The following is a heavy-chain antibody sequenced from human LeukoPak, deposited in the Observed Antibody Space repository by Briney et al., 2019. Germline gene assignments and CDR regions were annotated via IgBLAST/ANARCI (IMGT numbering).Heavy chain of an antibody. Sequence: GGSLRLSCAASGFTFSDYYTSWVRQAPGKGLEWVSFISSTGGTIYYADAVKGRFTVSRDNAKNSLLLQMNSLRAEDTALYYCARGYSRAAFDIWGQGTMVTVSS. J-gene: IGHJ3*02. D-gene: IGHD2-15*01. CDR1: GFTFSDYY. CDR2: ISSTGGTI. CDR3: ARGYSRAAFDI. V-gene: IGHV3-11*04.